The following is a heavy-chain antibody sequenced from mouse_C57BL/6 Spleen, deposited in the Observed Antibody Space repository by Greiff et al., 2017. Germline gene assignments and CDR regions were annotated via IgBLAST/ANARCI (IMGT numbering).Heavy chain of an antibody. V-gene: IGHV1-42*01. J-gene: IGHJ1*03. D-gene: IGHD1-1*01. CDR3: ARGYYGSYWYFEV. CDR2: INPSTGGT. CDR1: GYSFTGYY. Sequence: VQLQQSGPELVKPGASVKISCKASGYSFTGYYMNWVKQSPEKSLEWIGEINPSTGGTTYNQKFKAKATLTVDKSSSTAYMQLKSLTSEDSAVYYCARGYYGSYWYFEVWGTGTTVTVSS.